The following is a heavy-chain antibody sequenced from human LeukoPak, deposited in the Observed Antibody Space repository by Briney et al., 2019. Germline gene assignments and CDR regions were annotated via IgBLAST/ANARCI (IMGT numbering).Heavy chain of an antibody. V-gene: IGHV3-9*01. J-gene: IGHJ4*02. CDR1: GFTFDDYA. CDR2: ISWNSGSI. CDR3: VREARERGGFDY. D-gene: IGHD5-24*01. Sequence: PGGSLRLSWAASGFTFDDYAMHWVRQARGKGLEWVSGISWNSGSIGYADSVKGRFTISRDNAKNSLYLQMNSLRAEDTAVYYCVREARERGGFDYWGQGTLVTVSS.